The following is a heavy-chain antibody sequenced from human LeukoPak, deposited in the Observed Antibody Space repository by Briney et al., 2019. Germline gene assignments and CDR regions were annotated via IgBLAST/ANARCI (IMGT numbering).Heavy chain of an antibody. CDR2: ISSSSSYI. Sequence: PGGSLRLSCAASGFTFSSYSMNWVRQAPGKGLEWVSSISSSSSYIYYADSVKGRFTISRDNSKNTLYLQMNSLRAEDTAVYYCARAYPGYSYIFDYWGQGTLVTVSS. J-gene: IGHJ4*02. V-gene: IGHV3-21*04. D-gene: IGHD5-18*01. CDR3: ARAYPGYSYIFDY. CDR1: GFTFSSYS.